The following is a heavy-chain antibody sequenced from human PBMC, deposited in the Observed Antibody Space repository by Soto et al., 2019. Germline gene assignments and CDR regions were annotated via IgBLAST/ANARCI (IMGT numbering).Heavy chain of an antibody. J-gene: IGHJ2*01. CDR3: ARGTAYDILTGWGNFDL. Sequence: QVQLQESGPGLVKPSQTLSLTCTVSGGSISSGGYYWSWIRQHPGKGLEGIGYIYYSGSTYYNPSLKSRVTISVDTSKNQFSLKLSSVTAADTAVYYCARGTAYDILTGWGNFDLWGRGTLVTVSS. CDR1: GGSISSGGYY. D-gene: IGHD3-9*01. V-gene: IGHV4-31*03. CDR2: IYYSGST.